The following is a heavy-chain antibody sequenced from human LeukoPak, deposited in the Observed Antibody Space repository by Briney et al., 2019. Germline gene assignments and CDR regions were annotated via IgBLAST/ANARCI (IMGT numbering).Heavy chain of an antibody. CDR2: IRGSDGGT. Sequence: GSLRLSCAASGFTFSSYAMSWVRQAPGKGLEWVSVIRGSDGGTYYADSVKGRITISRDNSKNTLFLQMNSLRAEDTAVYYCARDTGLYDFWSDYPGAFDIWGQGTMVTVSS. CDR3: ARDTGLYDFWSDYPGAFDI. J-gene: IGHJ3*02. D-gene: IGHD3-3*01. V-gene: IGHV3-23*01. CDR1: GFTFSSYA.